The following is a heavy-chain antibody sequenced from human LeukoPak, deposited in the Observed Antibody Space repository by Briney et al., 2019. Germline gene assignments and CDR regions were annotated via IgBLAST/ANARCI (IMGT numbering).Heavy chain of an antibody. CDR1: GFTVSGNY. CDR2: IYSGGST. J-gene: IGHJ6*02. CDR3: ARDRVTRTYYYGMDV. Sequence: PGGSLRLSCAASGFTVSGNYMSWVRQAPGKGLEWVSVIYSGGSTYYADSVKGRFTISRDNSKNTLYLRMNSLRAEDTAVYYCARDRVTRTYYYGMDVWGQGTTVTVSS. D-gene: IGHD5-18*01. V-gene: IGHV3-53*01.